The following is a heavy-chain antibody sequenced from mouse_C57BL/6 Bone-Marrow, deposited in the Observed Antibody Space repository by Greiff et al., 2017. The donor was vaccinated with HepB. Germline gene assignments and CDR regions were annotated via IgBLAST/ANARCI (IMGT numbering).Heavy chain of an antibody. V-gene: IGHV3-6*01. CDR3: ARRRITGPFAY. J-gene: IGHJ3*01. D-gene: IGHD4-1*01. CDR2: ISYDGSN. CDR1: GYSITSGYY. Sequence: ESGPGLVKPSQSLSLTCSVTGYSITSGYYWNWIRQFPGNKLEWMGYISYDGSNNYNPSLKNRISITRDTSTNQFFLKLNSVTTEDTATYYCARRRITGPFAYWGQGTLVTVSA.